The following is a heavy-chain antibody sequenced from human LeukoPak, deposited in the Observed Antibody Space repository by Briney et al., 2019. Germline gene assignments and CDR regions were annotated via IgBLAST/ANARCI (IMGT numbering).Heavy chain of an antibody. J-gene: IGHJ4*02. D-gene: IGHD2-2*01. V-gene: IGHV1-69*10. CDR1: GGTFSSYA. CDR2: IIPIFGIA. CDR3: ARPKCSSTSCYDFQFDY. Sequence: SVKVSCKASGGTFSSYAINWVRQAPGQGLEWMGGIIPIFGIANYAQEFQGRVTITADKSTSTAYMELSSLRSEDTAVYYCARPKCSSTSCYDFQFDYWGQGTLVTVSS.